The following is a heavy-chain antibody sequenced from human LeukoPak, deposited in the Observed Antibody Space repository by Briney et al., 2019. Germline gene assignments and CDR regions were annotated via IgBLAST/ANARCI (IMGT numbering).Heavy chain of an antibody. CDR2: IRSEPNSYAT. J-gene: IGHJ6*03. CDR3: TRSGNYYYYMDV. CDR1: GFTFSDFV. D-gene: IGHD1-26*01. Sequence: PGGPLRLSCSASGFTFSDFVINWVRQAPGKGLEGVGRIRSEPNSYATVYAASVKGRFTISREDSKNTTYLQMNSLKTEDTAVYYCTRSGNYYYYMDVWGKGTTVAVSS. V-gene: IGHV3-73*01.